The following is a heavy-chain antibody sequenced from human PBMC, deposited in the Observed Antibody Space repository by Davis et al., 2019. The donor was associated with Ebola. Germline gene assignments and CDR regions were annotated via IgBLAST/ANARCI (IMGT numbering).Heavy chain of an antibody. CDR1: GYTFTAYH. J-gene: IGHJ4*02. D-gene: IGHD1-1*01. CDR3: ARAQFPTTSDH. V-gene: IGHV1-2*06. Sequence: AASVKVSCKASGYTFTAYHMHWVRQAPGQGLEWMGRMNPLSGGTNYAQKLQGRVTMTTDTSTSTAYMELRSLRSDDTALYFCARAQFPTTSDHWGQGTLVIVSS. CDR2: MNPLSGGT.